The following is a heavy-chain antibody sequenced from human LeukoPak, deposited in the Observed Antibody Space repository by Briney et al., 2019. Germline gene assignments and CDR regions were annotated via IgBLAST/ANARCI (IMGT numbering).Heavy chain of an antibody. J-gene: IGHJ4*02. Sequence: SVKVSCKASGGTFSSYAISWVRQAPGQGLEWMGGIIPIFGTANYAQKFQGRVTITADESTSTAYMELSSLRSEDTAVYYCARGEILRFLEWLPFDYWGQGTLVTVSS. V-gene: IGHV1-69*13. CDR1: GGTFSSYA. D-gene: IGHD3-3*01. CDR3: ARGEILRFLEWLPFDY. CDR2: IIPIFGTA.